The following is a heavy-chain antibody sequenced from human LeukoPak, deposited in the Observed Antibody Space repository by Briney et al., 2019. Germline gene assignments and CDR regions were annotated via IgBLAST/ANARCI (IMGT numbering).Heavy chain of an antibody. CDR3: AGQYYDILTGYRPLDY. J-gene: IGHJ4*02. CDR1: GFTFSSYS. V-gene: IGHV3-21*01. Sequence: GGSLRLSCAASGFTFSSYSMNWVRQAPGKGLEWVSSISSSSSYIYYADSVKGRFTISRDNAKNSLYLQMNSLRPEDTALYYCAGQYYDILTGYRPLDYWGQGALVTVSS. CDR2: ISSSSSYI. D-gene: IGHD3-9*01.